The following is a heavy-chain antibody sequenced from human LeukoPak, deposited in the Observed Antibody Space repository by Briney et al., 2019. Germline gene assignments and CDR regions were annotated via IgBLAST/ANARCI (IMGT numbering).Heavy chain of an antibody. CDR3: ARGEDFLSGSCVDY. Sequence: GASVKVSCKASGYTFTSYGINWVRQAPGQGLEWMGWISASNGNTNFAQRLQGRVSMTTDTSTSTAYIELRNLRSDDTAVYYCARGEDFLSGSCVDYWGQGTLVTVSS. J-gene: IGHJ4*02. V-gene: IGHV1-18*01. D-gene: IGHD3-10*01. CDR2: ISASNGNT. CDR1: GYTFTSYG.